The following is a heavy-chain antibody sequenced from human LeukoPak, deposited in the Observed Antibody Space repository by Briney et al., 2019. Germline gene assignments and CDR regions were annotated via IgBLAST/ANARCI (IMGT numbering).Heavy chain of an antibody. V-gene: IGHV1-69*06. J-gene: IGHJ3*02. CDR2: IIPIFGTA. CDR3: ARSSYYYAADAFDI. CDR1: GGTFSSYA. Sequence: PGSSVKVSCKASGGTFSSYAISWVRQAPGQGLEWMGGIIPIFGTANYAQKFQGRVTITADKSTSTAYMELSSLRSEDTAVYYCARSSYYYAADAFDIWGQGTMVTVSS. D-gene: IGHD3-10*01.